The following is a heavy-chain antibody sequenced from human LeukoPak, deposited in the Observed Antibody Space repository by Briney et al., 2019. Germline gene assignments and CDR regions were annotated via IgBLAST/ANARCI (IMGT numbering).Heavy chain of an antibody. J-gene: IGHJ4*02. V-gene: IGHV4-38-2*02. D-gene: IGHD5-18*01. CDR1: GGSISGYY. CDR2: THHSGST. CDR3: ARTGGYSSKYYFDY. Sequence: SETLSLTCTVSGGSISGYYWGWIRQPPGKGLEWIGNTHHSGSTYYNPSLKSRVTISVDTSKNQFSLKLSSVTAADTAVYYCARTGGYSSKYYFDYWGQGTLVTVSS.